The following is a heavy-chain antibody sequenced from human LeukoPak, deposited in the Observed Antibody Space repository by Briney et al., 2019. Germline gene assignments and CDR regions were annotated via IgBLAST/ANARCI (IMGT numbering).Heavy chain of an antibody. J-gene: IGHJ3*01. V-gene: IGHV3-11*03. D-gene: IGHD3-10*01. CDR1: GFTFSDYY. Sequence: GGSLRLSCAASGFTFSDYYMSWIRQAPGKGLEWVSYISSSSSYTNYADSVKGRFTISRDNAKNSLYLQMNSLRAEDTAVYYCAGSRLWCGGGGAFDFWGQGTMVTVSS. CDR2: ISSSSSYT. CDR3: AGSRLWCGGGGAFDF.